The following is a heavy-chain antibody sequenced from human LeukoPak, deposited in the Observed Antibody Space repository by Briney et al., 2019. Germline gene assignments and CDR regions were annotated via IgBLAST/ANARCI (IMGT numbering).Heavy chain of an antibody. CDR2: IIPTFGTA. Sequence: ASVKVSCKAPGGTFSSYAISWVRQAPGQGLEWMGGIIPTFGTANYAQKFQGRVTITTDESTSTAYMELSSLRSEDTAVYYCALGAAAGTRQWRKGRYWFDPWGQGTLVTVSS. CDR1: GGTFSSYA. J-gene: IGHJ5*02. CDR3: ALGAAAGTRQWRKGRYWFDP. V-gene: IGHV1-69*05. D-gene: IGHD6-13*01.